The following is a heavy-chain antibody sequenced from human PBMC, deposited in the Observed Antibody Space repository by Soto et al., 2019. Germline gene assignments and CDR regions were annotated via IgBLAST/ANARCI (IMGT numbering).Heavy chain of an antibody. J-gene: IGHJ3*02. V-gene: IGHV3-21*01. D-gene: IGHD2-21*01. CDR1: GFTFSSYS. CDR2: TSRSSSYI. CDR3: ASHNCLDAFDI. Sequence: GGSLRLSCAASGFTFSSYSMNWVRQAPGKGLECVSSTSRSSSYIYYADSVKGRFTISRDNDKNTLYLQMDSLRSEDTAYYYGASHNCLDAFDIWGQGTMVTVSS.